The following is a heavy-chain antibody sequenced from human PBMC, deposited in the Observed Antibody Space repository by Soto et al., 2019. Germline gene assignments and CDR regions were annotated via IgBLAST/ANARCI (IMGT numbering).Heavy chain of an antibody. Sequence: QVQLQESGPGLVKPSGTLSLTCAVSGVSIGSHDWWTWVRQPPGKGLEWIGESHQSGNTNYNSSLESRVTISLDKSKNHFSLQLSSVTVADTAVYYCATRETGRVYCGQGTLVTVSS. V-gene: IGHV4-4*02. CDR2: SHQSGNT. D-gene: IGHD1-26*01. CDR3: ATRETGRVY. J-gene: IGHJ4*02. CDR1: GVSIGSHDW.